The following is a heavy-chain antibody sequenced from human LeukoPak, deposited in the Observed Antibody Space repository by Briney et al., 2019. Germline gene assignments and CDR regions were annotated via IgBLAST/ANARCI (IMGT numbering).Heavy chain of an antibody. V-gene: IGHV3-7*01. J-gene: IGHJ6*03. D-gene: IGHD6-13*01. CDR2: IKQDGSEK. CDR1: GFTFSSYW. Sequence: GGSLRLSCAASGFTFSSYWMNWVRQAPGKGLEWVANIKQDGSEKHYFDSVKGRFTISRENARNSLYLQMNSLRAEDTAVYYCARDQPDYSSSGPYYYYYYMDVWGKGTTVTVSS. CDR3: ARDQPDYSSSGPYYYYYYMDV.